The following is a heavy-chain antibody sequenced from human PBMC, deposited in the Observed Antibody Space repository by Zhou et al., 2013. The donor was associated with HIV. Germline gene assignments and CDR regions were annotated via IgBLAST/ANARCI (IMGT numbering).Heavy chain of an antibody. CDR3: ARRTCSRTSCYIDY. J-gene: IGHJ4*02. CDR2: ISGYNDNT. Sequence: QVQLVQSGAEVKKPGASVKVSCKASGYSINNFGISWVRQAPGQRLEWMGWISGYNDNTEYRQRFQGRFTMTTDTSTNTAYMELRSLRSDDTAMYYCARRTCSRTSCYIDYWGQGTLVTVSS. CDR1: GYSINNFG. D-gene: IGHD2-2*02. V-gene: IGHV1-18*01.